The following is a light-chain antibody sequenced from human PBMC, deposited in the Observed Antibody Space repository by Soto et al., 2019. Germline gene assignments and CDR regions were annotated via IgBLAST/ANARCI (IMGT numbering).Light chain of an antibody. J-gene: IGLJ3*02. Sequence: QSALTQPASVSGSPGQSITISCTGTSSDVGSYNLVSWYQHHPGKAPKLMIYEGSKRPSGVSNRFSGSKSGNTASLTISGLQAEDEADYYCCSYAGTYTQWVFGGGTKVTVL. CDR2: EGS. CDR1: SSDVGSYNL. CDR3: CSYAGTYTQWV. V-gene: IGLV2-23*01.